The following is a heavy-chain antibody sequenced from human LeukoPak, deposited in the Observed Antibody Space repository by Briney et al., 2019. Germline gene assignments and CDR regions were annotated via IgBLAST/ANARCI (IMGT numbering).Heavy chain of an antibody. V-gene: IGHV1-18*01. CDR3: ARSPVAAAGNRFYYYGMDV. J-gene: IGHJ6*02. CDR2: ISAYNGNT. CDR1: GYTFTSYG. Sequence: GASVKVSRKASGYTFTSYGISWVRQAPGQGLEWMGWISAYNGNTNYAQKLQGRVTMTTDTSTSTAYMELRSLRSDDTAVYYCARSPVAAAGNRFYYYGMDVWGQGTTVTVSS. D-gene: IGHD6-13*01.